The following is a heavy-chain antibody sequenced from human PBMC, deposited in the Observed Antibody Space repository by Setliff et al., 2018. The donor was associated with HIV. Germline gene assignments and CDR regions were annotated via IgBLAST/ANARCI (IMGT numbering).Heavy chain of an antibody. J-gene: IGHJ4*02. CDR2: IQTSGRT. V-gene: IGHV4-4*07. Sequence: SETLSLTCTVSGGSISNYYWSWIRQPAGKGLEWIGRIQTSGRTNNNPSLKSRVTMSVDTSKNQFSLILTSVTAADTAVYYCARDSEPMSGTWYDYWGQGTLVTVSS. CDR1: GGSISNYY. CDR3: ARDSEPMSGTWYDY. D-gene: IGHD1-1*01.